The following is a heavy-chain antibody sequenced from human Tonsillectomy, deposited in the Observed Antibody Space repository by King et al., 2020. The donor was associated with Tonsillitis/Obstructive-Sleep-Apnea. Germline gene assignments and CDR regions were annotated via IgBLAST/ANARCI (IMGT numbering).Heavy chain of an antibody. V-gene: IGHV4-59*01. Sequence: VQLQQSGPGLVKPSETLSLTCTVSGGSISSYYWSWIRQPPGKGLEWIGYIYYSGSTNYNPSLKSRVTISVDTSKNQFSLKLSSVTAADTAVYYCAREYSSSWEYNWFDPWGQGTLVTVSS. CDR1: GGSISSYY. D-gene: IGHD6-13*01. CDR2: IYYSGST. J-gene: IGHJ5*02. CDR3: AREYSSSWEYNWFDP.